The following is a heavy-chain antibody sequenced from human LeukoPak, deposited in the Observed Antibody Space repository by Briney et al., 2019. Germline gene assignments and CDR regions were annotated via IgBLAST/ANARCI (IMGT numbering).Heavy chain of an antibody. Sequence: SETLSLTCAVSGGSISSSNWWSWVRQPPGKGLEWIGEIYHSGSTNYNPSLKSRVTMSLDKSKNQFSLKLSSVTAADTAVYHCARAVVAVSAAPLAGAYYYYGMDVWGQGTTVTVSS. J-gene: IGHJ6*02. V-gene: IGHV4-4*02. CDR1: GGSISSSNW. CDR3: ARAVVAVSAAPLAGAYYYYGMDV. D-gene: IGHD2-2*01. CDR2: IYHSGST.